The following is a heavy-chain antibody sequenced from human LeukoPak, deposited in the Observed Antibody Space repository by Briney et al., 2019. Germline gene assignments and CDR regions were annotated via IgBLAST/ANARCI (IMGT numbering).Heavy chain of an antibody. J-gene: IGHJ4*01. CDR1: GFTFDDYA. CDR2: ISWNSGSI. D-gene: IGHD2/OR15-2a*01. CDR3: ARDFTSQNFFDH. Sequence: PGGSLRLSCAASGFTFDDYAMHWVRQAPGKGLEWVSGISWNSGSIGYADSVKGRFTISRDNAKNSLFLQMNNLRAEDTAIYYCARDFTSQNFFDHWGQGTLVTVSS. V-gene: IGHV3-9*01.